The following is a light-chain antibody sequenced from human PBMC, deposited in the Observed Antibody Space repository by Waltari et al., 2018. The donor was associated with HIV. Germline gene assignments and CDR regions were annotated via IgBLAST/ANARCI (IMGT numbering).Light chain of an antibody. CDR3: NSYTSTTTRWL. CDR1: TSDVGGYNS. Sequence: QSALTQPASVSGSPGKSIIISCTFTTSDVGGYNSVPWYQQHPGKAPTLIIFDVGNRPSGVSNRFSGSKSGNTASLTISGLQTEDEADYYCNSYTSTTTRWLFGGGTRLTVL. V-gene: IGLV2-14*03. CDR2: DVG. J-gene: IGLJ3*02.